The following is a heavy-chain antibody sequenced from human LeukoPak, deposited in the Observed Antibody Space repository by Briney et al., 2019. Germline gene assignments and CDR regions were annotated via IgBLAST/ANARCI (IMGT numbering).Heavy chain of an antibody. J-gene: IGHJ5*02. CDR3: ARGGTAIKRWFDP. Sequence: ASVKVSCKASGYTFTGYYMHWVRQAPGQGLEWMGWINPNSGGTNYAQKFQGRVTMTRDMSISTAYMELSRLRSDDTAVYYCARGGTAIKRWFDPWGQGTLVTVSS. CDR2: INPNSGGT. D-gene: IGHD2-21*02. CDR1: GYTFTGYY. V-gene: IGHV1-2*02.